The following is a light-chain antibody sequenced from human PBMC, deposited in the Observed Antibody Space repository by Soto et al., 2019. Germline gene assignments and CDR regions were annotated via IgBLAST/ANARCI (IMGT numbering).Light chain of an antibody. CDR1: QSVSSY. CDR3: QQRSNWPLT. CDR2: DAS. J-gene: IGKJ4*02. Sequence: EIVFTQSPATLSLSPGARATLSCTASQSVSSYLAWYQQKPGQAPRLLIYDASSGATGIPARFSGSGSGTDFTLTISSLEPEDFAVYSCQQRSNWPLTFGGGTKVDIK. V-gene: IGKV3-11*01.